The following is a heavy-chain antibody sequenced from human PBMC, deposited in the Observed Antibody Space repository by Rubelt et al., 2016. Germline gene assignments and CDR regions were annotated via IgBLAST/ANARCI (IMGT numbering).Heavy chain of an antibody. CDR2: ISYAGSNK. Sequence: AMHWVRQAPGKGLEWVAVISYAGSNKYYADSVKGRFTIARDNSKNTLYRQMNSLSAEDTTVYYCAKRSHSSSSRYIHHWGQGTLVTVSS. V-gene: IGHV3-30-3*02. D-gene: IGHD6-6*01. CDR3: AKRSHSSSSRYIHH. CDR1: A. J-gene: IGHJ1*01.